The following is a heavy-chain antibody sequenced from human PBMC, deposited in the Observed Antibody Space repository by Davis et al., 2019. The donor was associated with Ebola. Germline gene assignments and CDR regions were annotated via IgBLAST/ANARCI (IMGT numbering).Heavy chain of an antibody. CDR3: ARDRPLDFFFGDYYGMDV. Sequence: GGSLRLSCTDSVITFSSYAMAWVRQAPGKGLEWVSAISGSGGSTYYADSVKGRFTISRDNSKKPLYLQMNSLRAEDTAVEYCARDRPLDFFFGDYYGMDVWGQGTTVTVSS. J-gene: IGHJ6*02. CDR1: VITFSSYA. V-gene: IGHV3-23*01. D-gene: IGHD3-16*01. CDR2: ISGSGGST.